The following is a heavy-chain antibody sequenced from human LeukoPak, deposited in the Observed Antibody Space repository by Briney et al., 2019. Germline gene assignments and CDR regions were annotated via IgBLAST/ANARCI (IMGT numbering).Heavy chain of an antibody. V-gene: IGHV4-39*01. J-gene: IGHJ4*02. CDR1: VGSISSSSYY. CDR2: IYYSGGT. D-gene: IGHD3-10*01. CDR3: ARHAAFYYGSGSYRPFDY. Sequence: SETLSLTCTVSVGSISSSSYYWGWIRQPPGKGLEWIGSIYYSGGTYYNPSLKSRVIISVDTSTNQFSLKLSSVTAADTAVYYCARHAAFYYGSGSYRPFDYWGQGTLVTVSS.